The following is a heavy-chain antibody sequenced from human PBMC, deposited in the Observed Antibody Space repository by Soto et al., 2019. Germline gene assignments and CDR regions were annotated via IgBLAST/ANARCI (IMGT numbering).Heavy chain of an antibody. CDR1: GFSLTTSGMR. CDR3: ARHVEWLGWGFVY. Sequence: VSGPTRVNPTQTLTLACTVSGFSLTTSGMRVSWIRRPPGMALEWLARIDWDDAKFYRASLETRLSISRDTSKSQVVLTMTNMDPEDTATYFCARHVEWLGWGFVYWGQ. CDR2: IDWDDAK. V-gene: IGHV2-70*04. J-gene: IGHJ4*02. D-gene: IGHD6-19*01.